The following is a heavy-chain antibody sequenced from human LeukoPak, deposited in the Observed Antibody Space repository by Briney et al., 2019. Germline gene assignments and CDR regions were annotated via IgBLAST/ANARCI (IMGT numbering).Heavy chain of an antibody. Sequence: TLSCAASGVVVGDYAMHWVRQVPGKGLEWVSGINWNGGSTGYADSVKGRFTISRDNAKNSLYLQMNSLRAEDTAVYYCARAGDSSAYYFDYWGQGTLVTVSS. CDR3: ARAGDSSAYYFDY. J-gene: IGHJ4*02. CDR1: GVVVGDYA. V-gene: IGHV3-20*04. D-gene: IGHD3-22*01. CDR2: INWNGGST.